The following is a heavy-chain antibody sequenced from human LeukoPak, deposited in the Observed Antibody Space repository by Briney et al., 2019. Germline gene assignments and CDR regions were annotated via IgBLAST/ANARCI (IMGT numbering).Heavy chain of an antibody. CDR3: VRGHTILTH. CDR2: ISRTGSDT. CDR1: GFTFSDSY. J-gene: IGHJ4*02. Sequence: GGSLRLSCAASGFTFSDSYMSWISQAPGKGLEWVSYISRTGSDTNYADSVKGRFTISRDNAENSLYLQMSSLRAEDTAVYYCVRGHTILTHWGQGNLVTVSS. D-gene: IGHD5-24*01. V-gene: IGHV3-11*05.